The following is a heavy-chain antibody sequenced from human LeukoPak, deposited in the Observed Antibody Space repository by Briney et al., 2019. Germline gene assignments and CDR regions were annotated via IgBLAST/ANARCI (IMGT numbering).Heavy chain of an antibody. Sequence: GGSLRLSCGGSGFTFKSFSMQWVRQAPGKGLEWVSDISSNSGIKSYADSVKGRFTISRDNAKNSLYLQMNSLRAEDAAVYCCARAYDFWSGPGGYWGQGTLVTVSS. J-gene: IGHJ4*02. CDR1: GFTFKSFS. D-gene: IGHD3-3*01. V-gene: IGHV3-48*01. CDR2: ISSNSGIK. CDR3: ARAYDFWSGPGGY.